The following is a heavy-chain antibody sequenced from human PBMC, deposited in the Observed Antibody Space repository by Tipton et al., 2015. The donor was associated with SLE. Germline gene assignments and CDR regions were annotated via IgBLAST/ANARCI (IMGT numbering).Heavy chain of an antibody. Sequence: TLSLTCKVSGGSISSYYWSWIRQTSGKRLEWIGYTHTSGSTDYNPSLKSRVTISVDTSKNQFSLKLTSVTAADTAVYYCAREIRPSSGSTDWFDPWGQGIQVTVSS. D-gene: IGHD1-26*01. J-gene: IGHJ5*02. CDR1: GGSISSYY. V-gene: IGHV4-4*08. CDR2: THTSGST. CDR3: AREIRPSSGSTDWFDP.